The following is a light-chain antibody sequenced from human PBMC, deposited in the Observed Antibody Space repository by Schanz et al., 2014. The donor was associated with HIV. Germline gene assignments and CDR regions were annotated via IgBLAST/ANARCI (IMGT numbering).Light chain of an antibody. J-gene: IGLJ1*01. V-gene: IGLV2-8*01. CDR1: SSDVGRYKY. CDR2: EVS. Sequence: QSALTQPPSASGSPGQSVTISCTGTSSDVGRYKYVSWYQQHPGKAPKLMIYEVSKRPSGVPDRFSGSKSGNTASLTISGLQAEDEADYYCCSYAGSYTYVFGTGTKVTVL. CDR3: CSYAGSYTYV.